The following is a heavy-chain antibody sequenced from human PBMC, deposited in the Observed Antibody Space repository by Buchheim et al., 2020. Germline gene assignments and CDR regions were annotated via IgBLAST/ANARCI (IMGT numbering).Heavy chain of an antibody. CDR1: GFTFSSYS. D-gene: IGHD6-19*01. V-gene: IGHV3-21*01. Sequence: EVQLVESGGGLVKPGGSLRLSCAASGFTFSSYSMNWVRQAPGKGLEWVSSISSSSSYIYYADSVKGRFTISRDNAKNSLYLQMNSLRAEDTAVYYCARFSSGWHQVYYFDYWGQGTL. CDR2: ISSSSSYI. CDR3: ARFSSGWHQVYYFDY. J-gene: IGHJ4*02.